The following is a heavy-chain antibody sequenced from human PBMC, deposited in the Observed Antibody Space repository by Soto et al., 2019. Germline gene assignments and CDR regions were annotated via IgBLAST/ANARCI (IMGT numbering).Heavy chain of an antibody. V-gene: IGHV2-5*02. Sequence: QITLKESGPTLVKPTQTLTLTCAFSGFSLSTSEVGVAWIRQPPGKALEWLALIYWDDDKRYSPSLKSRLTTSKHTSRNLGFLTMGILDPVDTAKYSCAARRGGFCSDSGTYSHDAFDVWGQGRMVTVSS. CDR3: AARRGGFCSDSGTYSHDAFDV. D-gene: IGHD3-10*01. CDR2: IYWDDDK. CDR1: GFSLSTSEVG. J-gene: IGHJ3*01.